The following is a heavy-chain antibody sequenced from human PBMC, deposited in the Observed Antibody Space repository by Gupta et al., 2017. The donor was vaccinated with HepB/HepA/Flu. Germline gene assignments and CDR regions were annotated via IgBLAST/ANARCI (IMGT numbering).Heavy chain of an antibody. J-gene: IGHJ5*02. CDR2: ISYSGST. D-gene: IGHD4-11*01. CDR3: ARDGHSNYIGVGLDP. Sequence: GLEWIGYISYSGSTNYNPSLKSRVTISVDTSKNQFSLKLNSVTAADTAVYFCARDGHSNYIGVGLDPWGQGTLVIVSS. V-gene: IGHV4-59*01.